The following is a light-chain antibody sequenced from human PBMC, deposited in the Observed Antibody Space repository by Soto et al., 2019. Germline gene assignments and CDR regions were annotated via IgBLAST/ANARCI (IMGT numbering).Light chain of an antibody. CDR3: SSYAGSNTVV. V-gene: IGLV2-8*01. J-gene: IGLJ2*01. CDR1: SSDVGGYNY. Sequence: QSALTQPPSASGSPGQPVTISCTGTSSDVGGYNYVSWYQQHPGKAPKLMIYEVSKRPSGVPDRFSGSKSGNTASLTVSGLQAEDEADYYCSSYAGSNTVVFGGGTQLTVL. CDR2: EVS.